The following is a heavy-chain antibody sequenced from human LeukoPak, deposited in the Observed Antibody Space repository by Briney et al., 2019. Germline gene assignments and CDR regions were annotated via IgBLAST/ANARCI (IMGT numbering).Heavy chain of an antibody. CDR1: GYTLTIYG. V-gene: IGHV1-18*01. CDR3: ARGVSVAAAGTGFDY. D-gene: IGHD6-13*01. CDR2: ICAYNGNT. Sequence: ASVTVSCQASGYTLTIYGTSWVRQAPAHGLEWMGWICAYNGNTNYAQKLQGGATMHTDTPTSPAYMAPRRQSSDDTAVYYCARGVSVAAAGTGFDYWGQGTLVTVPS. J-gene: IGHJ4*02.